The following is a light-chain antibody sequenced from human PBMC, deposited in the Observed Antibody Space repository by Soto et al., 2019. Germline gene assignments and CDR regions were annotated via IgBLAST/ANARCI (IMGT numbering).Light chain of an antibody. Sequence: EIVMTQSPATLSVSRGERATLSCRANQAISINLAWYQQKPGQAPRLLIYGASSRATGIPARFSGSGSGTDFTLSINSLQPEDIATVYCQQAYSCPKSFGQGTRLEIK. CDR1: QAISIN. CDR2: GAS. CDR3: QQAYSCPKS. J-gene: IGKJ5*01. V-gene: IGKV3D-15*01.